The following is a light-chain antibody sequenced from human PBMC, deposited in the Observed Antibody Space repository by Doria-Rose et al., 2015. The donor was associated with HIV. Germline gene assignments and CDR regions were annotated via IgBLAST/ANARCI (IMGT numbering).Light chain of an antibody. CDR3: QQIHSYPIT. V-gene: IGKV1-9*01. CDR1: QGIGSF. CDR2: SAS. J-gene: IGKJ5*01. Sequence: ASVGDRVTITCRAGQGIGSFLVWYQQKSGKAPELLIYSASTLQSGVPSRFSGSGSGTEFTLTISSLQPEDFGTFYCQQIHSYPITFGQGTRLEIK.